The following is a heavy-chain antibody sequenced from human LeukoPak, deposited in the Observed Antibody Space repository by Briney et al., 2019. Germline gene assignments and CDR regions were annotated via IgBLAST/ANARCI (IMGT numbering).Heavy chain of an antibody. Sequence: PGGSLRLSCAASGFTFSSYAMSWVRQAPGKGLEWVSYISSSGSTIYYADSVKGRFTISRGNAKNSLYLQMNSLRAEDTAVYYCARSLTMVRGDPIDYWGQGTLVTVSS. D-gene: IGHD3-10*01. V-gene: IGHV3-48*03. J-gene: IGHJ4*02. CDR3: ARSLTMVRGDPIDY. CDR1: GFTFSSYA. CDR2: ISSSGSTI.